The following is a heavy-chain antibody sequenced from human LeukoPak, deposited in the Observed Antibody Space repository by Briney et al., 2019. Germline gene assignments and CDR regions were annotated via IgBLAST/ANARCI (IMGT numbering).Heavy chain of an antibody. V-gene: IGHV3-23*01. D-gene: IGHD3-22*01. CDR2: ISGSGGST. CDR1: GFTFSSYA. J-gene: IGHJ4*02. CDR3: ARDLGSRPYDSSGFPPDY. Sequence: GGSLRLSCAASGFTFSSYAMSWVRQAPGKGLEWVSAISGSGGSTYYAGSVKGRFTISRDNSKNTLYLHMNSLRAEDTAMYYCARDLGSRPYDSSGFPPDYWGQGTLVTVSS.